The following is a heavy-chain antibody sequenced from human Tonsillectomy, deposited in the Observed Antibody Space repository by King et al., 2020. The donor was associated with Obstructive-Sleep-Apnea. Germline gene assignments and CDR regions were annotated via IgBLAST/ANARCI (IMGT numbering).Heavy chain of an antibody. V-gene: IGHV1-2*02. J-gene: IGHJ6*02. Sequence: QPQLVQSGAEVKEPGASVKVSCKASGHTFTGDYMYWVRQAPGQGLEWMGWINPNSGGTNYAQNFQGRVTMTRDTSFSTVYMELSRLRSDDTAVYYCARGNYGMDVWGQGTTVTVSS. CDR3: ARGNYGMDV. CDR1: GHTFTGDY. CDR2: INPNSGGT.